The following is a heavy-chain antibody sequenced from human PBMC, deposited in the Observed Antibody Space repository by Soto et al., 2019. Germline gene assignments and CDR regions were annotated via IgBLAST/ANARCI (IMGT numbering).Heavy chain of an antibody. J-gene: IGHJ4*02. Sequence: QVQLVQSGSEVKTPGSSVKVSCKASRDSFSTYSISWVRQAPGQGLEWMGGIIPIFGTPKYAQKFQGRVTITADESTSTLYMELSSLRSEDTAVYYCARGSYCSATSCNSVLAYWGQGTLVTVSP. V-gene: IGHV1-69*01. CDR3: ARGSYCSATSCNSVLAY. CDR2: IIPIFGTP. D-gene: IGHD2-15*01. CDR1: RDSFSTYS.